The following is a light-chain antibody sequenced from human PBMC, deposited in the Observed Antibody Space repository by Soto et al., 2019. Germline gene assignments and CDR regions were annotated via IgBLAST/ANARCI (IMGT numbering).Light chain of an antibody. V-gene: IGKV1-39*01. CDR2: AAS. CDR3: QQSDTAPQT. Sequence: DIQMTQSPSSLSASVGDRVAITCRASQSISSYLNWYQQKAGKAHQVLISAASSLRSGVPSRFSGGGSGTDFSRTVSSLQPEDFATYYCQQSDTAPQTFGQGTKVEMK. CDR1: QSISSY. J-gene: IGKJ1*01.